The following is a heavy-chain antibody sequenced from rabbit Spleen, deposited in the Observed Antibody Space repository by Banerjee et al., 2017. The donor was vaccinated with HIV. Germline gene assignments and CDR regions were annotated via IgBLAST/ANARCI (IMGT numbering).Heavy chain of an antibody. J-gene: IGHJ6*01. D-gene: IGHD1-1*01. CDR2: IYAGSSDSA. Sequence: QEQLVEFGGGLVQPGGSLKLSCKASGFDFSDYDMCWVRQAPGKGLEWIASIYAGSSDSAYSATWARGRFTTSKTSSTTVTLQMTSLTAADTATYFCARDTSSSFSSYGMDLWGPGTLVTVS. CDR1: GFDFSDYD. V-gene: IGHV1S45*01. CDR3: ARDTSSSFSSYGMDL.